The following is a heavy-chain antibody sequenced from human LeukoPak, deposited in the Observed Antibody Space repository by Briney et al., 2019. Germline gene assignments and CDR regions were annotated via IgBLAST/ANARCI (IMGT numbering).Heavy chain of an antibody. J-gene: IGHJ4*02. Sequence: GGSLRLSCAASGFTFSDFPMIWVRQAPGKGLEWVSSIFPSSDEIHYADSVKGRFTISRDNSRSTLSLQMDSLRAEDTAVYYCAKSADRGVMDEVDYWGQGTLVTVSS. CDR1: GFTFSDFP. CDR2: IFPSSDEI. V-gene: IGHV3-23*01. D-gene: IGHD3-10*01. CDR3: AKSADRGVMDEVDY.